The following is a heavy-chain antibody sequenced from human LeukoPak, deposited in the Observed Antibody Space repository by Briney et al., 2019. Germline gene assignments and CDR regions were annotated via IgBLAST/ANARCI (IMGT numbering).Heavy chain of an antibody. Sequence: ASVKVSCKASGYTFTSYAISWVRQAPGQGLEWMGGIIPIFGTANYAQKFQGRVTITADESTSTAYMELSSLRSEDTAVYYCARAAAAAGPNYYFDYWGQGTLVTVSS. CDR3: ARAAAAAGPNYYFDY. D-gene: IGHD6-13*01. V-gene: IGHV1-69*13. CDR1: GYTFTSYA. J-gene: IGHJ4*02. CDR2: IIPIFGTA.